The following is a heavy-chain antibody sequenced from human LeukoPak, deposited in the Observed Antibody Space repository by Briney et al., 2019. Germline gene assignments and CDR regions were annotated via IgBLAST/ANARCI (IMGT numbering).Heavy chain of an antibody. D-gene: IGHD3-9*01. CDR1: GFTFSSYS. CDR3: ARISFDRGFDY. CDR2: ISSSSSTI. J-gene: IGHJ4*02. Sequence: GGSLRLSCAASGFTFSSYSMNWVRQAPGKGLEWVSYISSSSSTIYYADSVKGRFTISRDNAKNSLYLQMNSLRAEDTAVYYCARISFDRGFDYWGQGTLVTVSS. V-gene: IGHV3-48*01.